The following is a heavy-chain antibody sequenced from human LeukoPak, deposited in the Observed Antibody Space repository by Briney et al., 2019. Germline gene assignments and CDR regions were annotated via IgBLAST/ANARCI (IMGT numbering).Heavy chain of an antibody. D-gene: IGHD3-10*01. CDR3: ALKGTYYYGSGSYSN. V-gene: IGHV1-8*01. CDR2: MNPNSGNT. J-gene: IGHJ4*02. Sequence: ASVTVSCTASGYTFTSYDINWVRQATGQGLEWMGWMNPNSGNTGYAQKFQGRVTMTRNTSISTAYMELSSLRSEDTAVYYCALKGTYYYGSGSYSNWGQGTLVTVSS. CDR1: GYTFTSYD.